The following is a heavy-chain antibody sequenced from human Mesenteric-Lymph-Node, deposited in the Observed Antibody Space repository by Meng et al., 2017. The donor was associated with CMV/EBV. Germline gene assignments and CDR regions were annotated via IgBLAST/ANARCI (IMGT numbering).Heavy chain of an antibody. V-gene: IGHV4-59*11. D-gene: IGHD4/OR15-4a*01. CDR2: IFYRGST. Sequence: TVPDDSIISHYWNWIRQSPGKGLEWIGYIFYRGSTNYNPSLKNRVTISLDTSKDQFSLKLTSVTPADTAVYYCARGSYGGNPNFYFDYWGRGTLVTVSS. CDR3: ARGSYGGNPNFYFDY. CDR1: DDSIISHY. J-gene: IGHJ4*02.